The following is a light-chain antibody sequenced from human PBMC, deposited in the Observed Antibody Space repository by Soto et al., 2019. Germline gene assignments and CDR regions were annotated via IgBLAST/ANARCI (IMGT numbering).Light chain of an antibody. V-gene: IGKV3-20*01. J-gene: IGKJ2*01. Sequence: PGERATLSCRASQTVSRSALAWYQQKPGQAPRLLIYGASNRATGIPDRFSGSGSGTDFTLTISRLEPEDFAVYYCQQYARPPFAFGQGTKVDIK. CDR1: QTVSRSA. CDR3: QQYARPPFA. CDR2: GAS.